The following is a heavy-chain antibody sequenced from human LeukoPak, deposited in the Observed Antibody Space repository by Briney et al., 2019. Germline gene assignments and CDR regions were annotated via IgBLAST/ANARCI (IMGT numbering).Heavy chain of an antibody. V-gene: IGHV1-8*02. CDR1: GGTFSSYA. J-gene: IGHJ4*02. CDR2: MNPTSDHS. CDR3: ARSEWSVVPASARLEI. Sequence: ASVKVSCKASGGTFSSYAISWVRQAPGRGLEWMGWMNPTSDHSGYAQRFQGRVTMTKNTSIRTAFMELSSLRSEDTAVYYCARSEWSVVPASARLEIWGQGTLVTVPS. D-gene: IGHD2-2*01.